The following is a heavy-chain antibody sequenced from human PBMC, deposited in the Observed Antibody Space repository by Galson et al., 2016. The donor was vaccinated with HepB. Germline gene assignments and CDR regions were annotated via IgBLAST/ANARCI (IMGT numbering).Heavy chain of an antibody. CDR1: GDSITSNSFS. V-gene: IGHV4-39*01. CDR2: IDGSGNT. J-gene: IGHJ4*02. Sequence: TLSLSCTVTGDSITSNSFSWGWIRQSPGKGLEWIGNIDGSGNTYYNPSLKTRVTISVDTSKTQFSLRLTSATAADTAVYYCARNVLRFFDWSKPFDYWGQGTRVTVSP. CDR3: ARNVLRFFDWSKPFDY. D-gene: IGHD3-9*01.